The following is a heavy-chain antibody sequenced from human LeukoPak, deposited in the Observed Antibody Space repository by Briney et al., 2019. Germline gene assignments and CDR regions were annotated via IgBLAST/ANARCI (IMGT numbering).Heavy chain of an antibody. CDR2: ISGSGSTDST. V-gene: IGHV3-23*01. D-gene: IGHD3-3*01. CDR3: ARDRAWNYFDY. CDR1: GFTFSNYV. Sequence: GGSLRLSCAASGFTFSNYVMTWARQAPGKGLEWVSSISGSGSTDSTYYVDSVKGRFTISRDNSKNTLYLQMDSLRAEDTAVYYCARDRAWNYFDYWGQGTLVTVSS. J-gene: IGHJ4*02.